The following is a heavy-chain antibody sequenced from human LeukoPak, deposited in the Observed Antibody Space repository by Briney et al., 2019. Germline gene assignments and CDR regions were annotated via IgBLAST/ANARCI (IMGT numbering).Heavy chain of an antibody. CDR3: ARIRGLVRSYFDY. V-gene: IGHV3-21*01. J-gene: IGHJ4*02. Sequence: GGTLRLSCAASGFTFSSYGMNWVRQAPGKGLEWVSFISSSSSYIYYADSVKGRFTISRDNAKNSLYLQMNSLRAEDTAVYYCARIRGLVRSYFDYWGQGTLVTVSS. CDR1: GFTFSSYG. D-gene: IGHD6-19*01. CDR2: ISSSSSYI.